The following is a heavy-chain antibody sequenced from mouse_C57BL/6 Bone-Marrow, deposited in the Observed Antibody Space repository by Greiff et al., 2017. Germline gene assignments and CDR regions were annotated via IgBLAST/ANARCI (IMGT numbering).Heavy chain of an antibody. CDR2: ISYSGST. Sequence: EVQRVESGPGLAKPSQTLSLTCSVTGYSITSDYWNWIRKFPGNKLEYMGYISYSGSTYYNPSLKSRISITRDTSKNQYYLQLNSVTTEDTATYYCARWEYYYGSSLGYFDVWGTGTTVTVSS. V-gene: IGHV3-8*01. D-gene: IGHD1-1*01. CDR1: GYSITSDY. J-gene: IGHJ1*03. CDR3: ARWEYYYGSSLGYFDV.